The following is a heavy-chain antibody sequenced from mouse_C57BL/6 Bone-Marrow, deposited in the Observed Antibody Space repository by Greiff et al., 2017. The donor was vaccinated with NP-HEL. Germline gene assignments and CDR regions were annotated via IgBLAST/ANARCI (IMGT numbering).Heavy chain of an antibody. CDR2: IHPNSGST. CDR3: ASRTVVTYWYFDV. D-gene: IGHD1-1*01. CDR1: GYTFTSYW. Sequence: QVQLQQPGAELVKPGASVKLSCKASGYTFTSYWMPWVQQSPGQGLEWIGMIHPNSGSTNYNEKFKSKATLTVDKSSSTAYMQLSSLTSEDSAVYYCASRTVVTYWYFDVWGTGTTVTVSS. V-gene: IGHV1-64*01. J-gene: IGHJ1*03.